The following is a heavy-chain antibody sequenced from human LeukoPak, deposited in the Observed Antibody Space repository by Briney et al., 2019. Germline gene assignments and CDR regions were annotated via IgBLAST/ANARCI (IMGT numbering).Heavy chain of an antibody. CDR1: GFTFSDYY. J-gene: IGHJ4*02. CDR3: ARVWCSGSYPVDH. D-gene: IGHD1-26*01. Sequence: GGSLRLSCAVSGFTFSDYYMNWIRQAPGKGLEWVSYISSSGSTIYYADSVKGRFTISRDNAKNSLYLQMNSLRAEDTAVYYCARVWCSGSYPVDHWGQGTLVTVSS. CDR2: ISSSGSTI. V-gene: IGHV3-11*04.